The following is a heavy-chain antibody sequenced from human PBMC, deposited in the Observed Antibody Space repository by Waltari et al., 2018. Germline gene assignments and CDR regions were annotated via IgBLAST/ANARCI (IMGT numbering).Heavy chain of an antibody. V-gene: IGHV4-4*07. CDR1: GGSISSYY. Sequence: QVQLQESGPGLVKPSETLSLTCTVSGGSISSYYWNWIRQPAGKGLEWIGRIYTSGSTNYNPSLKSRVTMSVDTSKNQFSLKLSSVTAADTAVYYCARGSRFLEWPNYYYMDVWGKGTTVTVSS. J-gene: IGHJ6*03. CDR3: ARGSRFLEWPNYYYMDV. D-gene: IGHD3-3*01. CDR2: IYTSGST.